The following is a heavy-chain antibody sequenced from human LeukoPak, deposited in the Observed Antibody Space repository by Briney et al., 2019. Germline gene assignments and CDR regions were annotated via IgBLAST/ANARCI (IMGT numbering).Heavy chain of an antibody. J-gene: IGHJ6*03. Sequence: SETLSLTCAVYGGSFSDYSWSWVRQSPGRGLEWIGEIDHSGSTNYNQSHKSRVTISVDTSKNQVSLKLTSVTAADSALFYCARGSGAYDRTGNFYYYMDVWGKGTTVTVSS. V-gene: IGHV4-34*01. CDR3: ARGSGAYDRTGNFYYYMDV. CDR1: GGSFSDYS. D-gene: IGHD3-22*01. CDR2: IDHSGST.